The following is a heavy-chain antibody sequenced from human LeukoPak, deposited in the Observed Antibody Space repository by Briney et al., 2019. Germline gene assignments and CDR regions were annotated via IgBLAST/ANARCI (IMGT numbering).Heavy chain of an antibody. CDR2: INSDGSDT. CDR1: GFTFSSHW. CDR3: ARGSHHFDS. J-gene: IGHJ5*01. Sequence: GGSLRLSCAASGFTFSSHWIQWVRQVPGKGLVWVSRINSDGSDTNYADSVKGRFTISRDNAKNTVYLQMNSLRVEDTAVYYCARGSHHFDSWGQGTLVTVSS. V-gene: IGHV3-74*01.